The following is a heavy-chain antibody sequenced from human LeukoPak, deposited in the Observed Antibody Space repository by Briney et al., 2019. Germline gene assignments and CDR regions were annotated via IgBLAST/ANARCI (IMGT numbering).Heavy chain of an antibody. J-gene: IGHJ4*02. CDR1: SGSISSYY. Sequence: SETLSLTCTVSSGSISSYYWSWIRQPPGKGLEWIGSIYYSGSTYYNPSLKSRVTISVDTSKNQFSLNLNSVTAADTAVYFCARDEGSAYPFDYWGQGTLVTVSS. D-gene: IGHD3-22*01. CDR3: ARDEGSAYPFDY. CDR2: IYYSGST. V-gene: IGHV4-59*12.